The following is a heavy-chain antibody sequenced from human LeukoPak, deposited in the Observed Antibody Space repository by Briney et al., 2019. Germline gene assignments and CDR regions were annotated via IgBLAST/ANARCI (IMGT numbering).Heavy chain of an antibody. V-gene: IGHV3-23*01. CDR3: AKDLTLTTVTNYFDY. Sequence: GGSRRLSCSAAVLTFTSYAKSWGRRAPAKGLECFPAISGSGGSTYYADSVKGRFTISRDNSKNTLYLQMNSLRAEDTAVYYCAKDLTLTTVTNYFDYWGQGTLVTVSS. J-gene: IGHJ4*02. CDR2: ISGSGGST. CDR1: VLTFTSYA. D-gene: IGHD4-17*01.